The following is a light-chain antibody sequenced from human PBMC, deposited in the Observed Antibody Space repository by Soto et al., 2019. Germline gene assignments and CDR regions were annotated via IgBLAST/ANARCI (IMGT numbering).Light chain of an antibody. Sequence: QSALTQPRSVSGSPGQSVTISCTGTSSDVGGYDYVSWYQQHPGRAPKVMIYDVSKRPSGVPNRFSGSKSGNTASLTISGLQTEDEADYYCCSYAGTYTWVFGGGTHLTVL. CDR3: CSYAGTYTWV. CDR2: DVS. V-gene: IGLV2-11*01. CDR1: SSDVGGYDY. J-gene: IGLJ3*02.